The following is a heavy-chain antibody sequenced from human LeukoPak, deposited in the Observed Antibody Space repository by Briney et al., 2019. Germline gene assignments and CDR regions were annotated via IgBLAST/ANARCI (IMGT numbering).Heavy chain of an antibody. Sequence: PSETLSLTCTVSGDSISNYYWSWIRQPAGKGLEWIGRIYTSGSTNYNPSLKSRVTISVDTSRNEFSLKLSSVTAADTAVYYCAREVPPWLVPPPQGGGFNIWGQGTMVTVSS. J-gene: IGHJ3*02. V-gene: IGHV4-4*07. D-gene: IGHD6-19*01. CDR1: GDSISNYY. CDR2: IYTSGST. CDR3: AREVPPWLVPPPQGGGFNI.